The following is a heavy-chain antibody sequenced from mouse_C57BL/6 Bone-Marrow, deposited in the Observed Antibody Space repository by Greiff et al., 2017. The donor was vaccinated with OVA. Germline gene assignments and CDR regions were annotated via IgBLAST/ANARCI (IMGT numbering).Heavy chain of an antibody. CDR3: ARGSGYPFDY. J-gene: IGHJ2*01. CDR2: IYPRSGNT. V-gene: IGHV1-81*01. Sequence: QVQLKQSGAELARPGASVKLSCKASGYTFTSYGISWVKQRTGQGLEWIGEIYPRSGNTYYNEKFKGKATLTADKSSSTAYMELRSLTSEDSAVYFCARGSGYPFDYWGQGTTLTVSS. CDR1: GYTFTSYG. D-gene: IGHD3-2*02.